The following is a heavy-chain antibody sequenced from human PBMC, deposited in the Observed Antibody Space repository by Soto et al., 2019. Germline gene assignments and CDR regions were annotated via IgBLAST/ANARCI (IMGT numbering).Heavy chain of an antibody. CDR3: AKGKHSTSSTFDY. V-gene: IGHV3-30*18. J-gene: IGHJ4*02. D-gene: IGHD6-6*01. Sequence: QVQLVESGGGVVQPGRSLRLSCAASGFTFSSYGMHWVRQAPGKGLEWVAGMSNDGTNKYYTDSVKGRFTISRDNSNNTLYLQMNSLRAEDTAVYYCAKGKHSTSSTFDYWGQGTLVIVFS. CDR2: MSNDGTNK. CDR1: GFTFSSYG.